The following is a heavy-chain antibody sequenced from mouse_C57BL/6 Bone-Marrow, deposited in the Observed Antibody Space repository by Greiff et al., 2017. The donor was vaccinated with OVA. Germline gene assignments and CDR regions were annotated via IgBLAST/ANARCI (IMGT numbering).Heavy chain of an antibody. V-gene: IGHV1-59*01. CDR3: ASDATVVADY. CDR2: IDPSDSYT. CDR1: GYTFTSYW. J-gene: IGHJ2*01. Sequence: QVQLQQPGAELVRPGTSVKLSCKASGYTFTSYWMHWVKQRPGQGLEWIGVIDPSDSYTNYNQKFKGKATLTVDTSSSTAYMQRSSLTSEDSAGDYCASDATVVADYWGQGTTLTVSS. D-gene: IGHD1-1*01.